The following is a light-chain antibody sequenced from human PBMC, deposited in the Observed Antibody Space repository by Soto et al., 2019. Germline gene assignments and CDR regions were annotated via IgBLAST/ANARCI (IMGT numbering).Light chain of an antibody. CDR3: HQYNHYSSNT. J-gene: IGKJ2*01. CDR2: DAS. V-gene: IGKV1-5*01. CDR1: QRIGRW. Sequence: DIQMTQSPSTLSASVGDSVTITCRASQRIGRWLAWYQQKPGKAPKLLIYDASTLQSGVPSRFSGSGSGTEFTLKITSLQADDFATYDCHQYNHYSSNTVGRGTKLEI.